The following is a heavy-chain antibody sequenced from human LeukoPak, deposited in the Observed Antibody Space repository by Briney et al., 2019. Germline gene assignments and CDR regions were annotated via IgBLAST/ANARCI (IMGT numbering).Heavy chain of an antibody. CDR3: ARPKNTGGVFDY. D-gene: IGHD2-8*01. Sequence: SETLSLTCTLSGGSISSSSYYCAWIRQPRGKGLEWNGSIYYSEITYYNPSLTIRVTLSVYTSNNESALKLTSVTAPDTAVYYWARPKNTGGVFDYWGQGSLVTVSS. CDR2: IYYSEIT. CDR1: GGSISSSSYY. V-gene: IGHV4-39*01. J-gene: IGHJ4*02.